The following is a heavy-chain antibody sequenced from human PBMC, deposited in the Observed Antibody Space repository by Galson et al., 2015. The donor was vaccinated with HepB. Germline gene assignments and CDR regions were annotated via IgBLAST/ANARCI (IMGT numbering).Heavy chain of an antibody. V-gene: IGHV3-30-3*01. CDR1: GFTLSGYA. CDR3: ARDYGSYSGGGWYSVAFDI. Sequence: SLRLSCAASGFTLSGYAMHWVRQAPGKGLEWMAVISSDGSIQHYADSVKGRFTISRDNSKNTLYQEMNSLRAEDTAVYYCARDYGSYSGGGWYSVAFDIWGQGTMVAVSS. J-gene: IGHJ3*02. CDR2: ISSDGSIQ. D-gene: IGHD2-15*01.